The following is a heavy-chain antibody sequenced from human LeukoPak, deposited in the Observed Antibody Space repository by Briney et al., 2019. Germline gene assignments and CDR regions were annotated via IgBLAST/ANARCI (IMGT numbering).Heavy chain of an antibody. D-gene: IGHD3-3*01. Sequence: PGGSLRLSCAASGFTFSSYGMHWVRQAPGKGLEWVAVIWYDGSNKYYADSVKGRFTISRDNSKNTLYLQMNSLRAEDTAVYYCARDKERSGYYYYYYGMDVWGQGTTVTVSS. CDR2: IWYDGSNK. CDR3: ARDKERSGYYYYYYGMDV. CDR1: GFTFSSYG. V-gene: IGHV3-33*01. J-gene: IGHJ6*02.